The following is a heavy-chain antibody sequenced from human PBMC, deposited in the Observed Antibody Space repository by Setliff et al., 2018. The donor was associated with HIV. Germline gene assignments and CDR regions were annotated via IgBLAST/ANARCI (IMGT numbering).Heavy chain of an antibody. V-gene: IGHV3-15*01. CDR3: VTDEKVAFDV. CDR1: GFTFSNAW. Sequence: LRLSCAASGFTFSNAWMTWVRQGPGKGLEWVGRIKSEFDGGTTDYAATVRGRFTFSRDDSKDTLYLQMNSLKIEDTGTYYCVTDEKVAFDVWGQGTKVTVSS. J-gene: IGHJ3*01. CDR2: IKSEFDGGTT.